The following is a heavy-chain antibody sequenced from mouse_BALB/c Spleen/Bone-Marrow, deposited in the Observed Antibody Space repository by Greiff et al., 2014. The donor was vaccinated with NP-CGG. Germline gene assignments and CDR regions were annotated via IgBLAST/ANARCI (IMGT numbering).Heavy chain of an antibody. V-gene: IGHV14-3*02. J-gene: IGHJ3*01. CDR2: IDPANGNT. Sequence: VQLQQSGAELVKPGASVKLSCTASGFNIKDTYMHWVKQRPEQGLEWIGRIDPANGNTKYDPKFQGKATITADTSSNTAYLQNSSLTSEDTTVYYCASYYYGSSSFAYWGQGTLVTVSA. CDR1: GFNIKDTY. D-gene: IGHD1-1*01. CDR3: ASYYYGSSSFAY.